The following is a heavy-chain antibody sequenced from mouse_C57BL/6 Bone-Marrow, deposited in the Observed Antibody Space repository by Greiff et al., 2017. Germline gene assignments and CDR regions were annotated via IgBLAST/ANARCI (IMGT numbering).Heavy chain of an antibody. Sequence: QVQLQQPGAELVKPGASVKMSCKASGYTFTSYWITWVKQRPGQGLEWLGDIYPGSGSTNYNEKFKSKATLTVDTSSSTAYMQLSSLTSEDSAVYYCARWSKRDYAMDYWGQGTSVTVSS. CDR2: IYPGSGST. CDR1: GYTFTSYW. V-gene: IGHV1-55*01. J-gene: IGHJ4*01. D-gene: IGHD2-5*01. CDR3: ARWSKRDYAMDY.